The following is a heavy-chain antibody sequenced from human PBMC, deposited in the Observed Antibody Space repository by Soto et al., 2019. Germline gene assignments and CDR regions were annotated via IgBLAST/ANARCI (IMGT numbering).Heavy chain of an antibody. CDR2: ISAYNGNT. CDR1: GYTFTSYG. D-gene: IGHD2-2*01. J-gene: IGHJ4*02. CDR3: ARDVSCSSTSCSSADFDY. Sequence: ASVKVSSKASGYTFTSYGISWVRQAPGQGLEWMGWISAYNGNTNYAQKLQGRVTMATDTSTSTAYMELRSLRSDDTAVYYCARDVSCSSTSCSSADFDYWGQGTLVTVSS. V-gene: IGHV1-18*04.